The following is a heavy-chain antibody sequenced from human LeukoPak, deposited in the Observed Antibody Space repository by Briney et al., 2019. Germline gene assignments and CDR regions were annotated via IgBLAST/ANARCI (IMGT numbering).Heavy chain of an antibody. CDR2: ISSSSTYI. V-gene: IGHV3-21*01. D-gene: IGHD6-19*01. J-gene: IGHJ4*02. CDR3: ARDLNTGYSSGWYIDY. CDR1: GFTFSTYS. Sequence: GGSLGLSCAASGFTFSTYSMNWVRQAPGKGLEWVSSISSSSTYIYYADSVKGRFTISRDNAKNSLYLQMNSLRAEDTAVYYCARDLNTGYSSGWYIDYWGQGTLVTVSS.